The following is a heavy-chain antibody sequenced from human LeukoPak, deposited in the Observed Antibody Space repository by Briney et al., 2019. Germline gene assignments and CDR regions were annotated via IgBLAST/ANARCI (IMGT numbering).Heavy chain of an antibody. Sequence: PSETLSLTCTVSGGSISSSSYYWGWIRQPPGKGLEWIGSIYYSGSTYYNPSLKSRVTISVDTSKNQFSLKLSSVTAADTAVYYCARDPGYSYGRRDVGAHYWGQGTLVTVSS. J-gene: IGHJ4*02. CDR3: ARDPGYSYGRRDVGAHY. CDR2: IYYSGST. D-gene: IGHD5-18*01. CDR1: GGSISSSSYY. V-gene: IGHV4-39*07.